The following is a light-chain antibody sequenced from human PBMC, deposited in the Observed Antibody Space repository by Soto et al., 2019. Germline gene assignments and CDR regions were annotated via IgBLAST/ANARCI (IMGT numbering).Light chain of an antibody. CDR1: QSVSSTY. Sequence: PGERATLFCRASQSVSSTYLAWYQQKPGQAPRPLISAASSRATGTPDRFSGSGSGTDFTLTISRLEPEDFAVYYCQQYGNSRWTFGQGTKVDIK. CDR2: AAS. J-gene: IGKJ1*01. V-gene: IGKV3-20*01. CDR3: QQYGNSRWT.